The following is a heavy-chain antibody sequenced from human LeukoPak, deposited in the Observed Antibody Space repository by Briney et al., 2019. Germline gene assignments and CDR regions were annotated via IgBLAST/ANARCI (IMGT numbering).Heavy chain of an antibody. J-gene: IGHJ4*02. D-gene: IGHD1-26*01. CDR2: ITDDGTT. CDR3: VRDRVGPDY. CDR1: GFTFSSAW. Sequence: GESLKISCGASGFTFSSAWMHWVRQAPGTGLVWVSRITDDGTTTYADSVKGRFTISRDNAKNTLYLQMNSLRAEDTAVYYCVRDRVGPDYWGQGTLVTASS. V-gene: IGHV3-74*03.